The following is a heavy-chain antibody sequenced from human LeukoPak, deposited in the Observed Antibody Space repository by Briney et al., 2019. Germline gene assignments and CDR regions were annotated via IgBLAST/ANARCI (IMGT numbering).Heavy chain of an antibody. CDR2: IWYDASNT. J-gene: IGHJ4*02. CDR1: GFTFSSSG. CDR3: ARSRYGSGSQFDY. D-gene: IGHD3-10*01. Sequence: PGGSLRLSCAASGFTFSSSGMHWVRQPPGKGLEWVAEIWYDASNTYYADAVKGRFTISRDNAKNSLYLQMNSLRAEDTAVYYCARSRYGSGSQFDYWGQGTLVTVSS. V-gene: IGHV3-33*01.